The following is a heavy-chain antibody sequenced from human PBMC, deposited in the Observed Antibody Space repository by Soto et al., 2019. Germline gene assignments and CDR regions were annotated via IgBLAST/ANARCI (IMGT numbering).Heavy chain of an antibody. V-gene: IGHV3-74*01. CDR3: ARGAYHASYPDV. CDR2: IKFDGSTT. CDR1: GFTFSNYW. J-gene: IGHJ6*04. D-gene: IGHD3-16*01. Sequence: EVQLVESGGGLVQPGGSLRLSCAASGFTFSNYWMHWVRQGPGKGLVWVSRIKFDGSTTTYADSVKGRFIISRDNAENTVYLQMSSLGAEDTAVYYCARGAYHASYPDVWGKGTTVSVSS.